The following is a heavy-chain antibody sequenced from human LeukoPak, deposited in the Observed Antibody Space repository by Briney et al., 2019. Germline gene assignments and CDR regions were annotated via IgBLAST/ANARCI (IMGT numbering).Heavy chain of an antibody. CDR1: GFTFSSHA. CDR2: ISGSGGST. D-gene: IGHD4-17*01. Sequence: GGSLRLSCAASGFTFSSHAMSWVRQAPGKGLEWVSAISGSGGSTYYADSVKGRFTISRDNSKNTLYLQMNSLRAEDTAVYYCAKAGNYGDYEGNSYYFDYWGQGTLVTVSS. V-gene: IGHV3-23*01. J-gene: IGHJ4*02. CDR3: AKAGNYGDYEGNSYYFDY.